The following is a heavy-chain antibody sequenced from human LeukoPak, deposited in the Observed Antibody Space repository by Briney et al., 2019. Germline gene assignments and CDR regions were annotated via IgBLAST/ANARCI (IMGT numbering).Heavy chain of an antibody. D-gene: IGHD1-26*01. J-gene: IGHJ4*02. CDR2: IYYSGST. Sequence: TAETLSLTCTVSGGSISSSSYYWGWIRQPPGKGLEWIGSIYYSGSTYYNPALKSRVTISVDTYQNQFSLKLSSVTAADTAVYYCASPGELPFDYWGQGTLVTVSS. CDR3: ASPGELPFDY. CDR1: GGSISSSSYY. V-gene: IGHV4-39*01.